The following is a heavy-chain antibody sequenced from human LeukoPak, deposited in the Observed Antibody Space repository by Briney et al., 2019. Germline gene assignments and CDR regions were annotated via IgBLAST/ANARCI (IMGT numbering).Heavy chain of an antibody. J-gene: IGHJ3*02. CDR3: ARSDYSGSGTYTEFDAFDI. CDR2: IYYTGST. Sequence: SETLSLTCTVSGGSISSYYWSWIRQPPGKGLEWIGYIYYTGSTSYNPSLKSRVTISMDTSKNQFSLKLSSVTAADSAVYYCARSDYSGSGTYTEFDAFDIWGQGPMVIVSS. CDR1: GGSISSYY. D-gene: IGHD3-10*01. V-gene: IGHV4-59*01.